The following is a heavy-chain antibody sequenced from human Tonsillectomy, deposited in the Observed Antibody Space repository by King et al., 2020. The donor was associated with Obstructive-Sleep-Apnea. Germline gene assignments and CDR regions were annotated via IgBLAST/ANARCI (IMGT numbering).Heavy chain of an antibody. V-gene: IGHV1-46*01. D-gene: IGHD5-18*01. CDR2: INPSSVST. CDR1: GYTFTRYY. J-gene: IGHJ4*02. Sequence: QLVQSGAEVKKPGASGKVSCKASGYTFTRYYIHWGRQAPGQGLEWMGIINPSSVSTDYAQMFQGRVTMTRDTSTRIVYVELSSLRSEDTAVYYCARGGLTAYNYGAYWGQGTLVTVSS. CDR3: ARGGLTAYNYGAY.